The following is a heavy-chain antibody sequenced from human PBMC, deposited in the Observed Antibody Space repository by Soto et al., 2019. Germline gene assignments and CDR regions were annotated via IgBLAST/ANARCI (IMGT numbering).Heavy chain of an antibody. Sequence: PGGSLRLSCAASGFTLSSYSIHWVRQAPGKGLEWVAMTSFDGSKSYYADSVKGRFTISRDKSKSTVYLQMNSLRAEDTAMYYCARDYRRDGGSSIWFIARADGLDMWGQGTLVTVSS. CDR2: TSFDGSKS. CDR3: ARDYRRDGGSSIWFIARADGLDM. D-gene: IGHD2-15*01. J-gene: IGHJ3*02. CDR1: GFTLSSYS. V-gene: IGHV3-30*04.